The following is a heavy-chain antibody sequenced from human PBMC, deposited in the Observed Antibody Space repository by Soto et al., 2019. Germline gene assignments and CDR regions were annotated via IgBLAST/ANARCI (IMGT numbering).Heavy chain of an antibody. Sequence: QVQLVQSGAEVKKPGSSVKVSCKASGGTFSSYSINWVRQAPGQGLEWMGEIIPIFGTANYAQKFQGRVTITTDESTSTAYMELSSLRSEETAVYYCARDGGSHSGGIDYWGQGTLVTVSS. V-gene: IGHV1-69*01. CDR3: ARDGGSHSGGIDY. J-gene: IGHJ4*02. CDR1: GGTFSSYS. CDR2: IIPIFGTA. D-gene: IGHD1-26*01.